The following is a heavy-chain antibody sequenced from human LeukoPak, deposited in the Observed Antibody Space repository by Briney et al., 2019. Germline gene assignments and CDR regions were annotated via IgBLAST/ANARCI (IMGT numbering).Heavy chain of an antibody. Sequence: GASVKVSCKVSGSTLTEFSIRWVRHGPGKGLEWMGGFVPEDDETIYAQSFQGRVTMTEDTSTDTAYMELRSLRSENTAMYYCATIAPGDLFDSWGQGTLVTVSS. CDR1: GSTLTEFS. D-gene: IGHD7-27*01. CDR3: ATIAPGDLFDS. V-gene: IGHV1-24*01. CDR2: FVPEDDET. J-gene: IGHJ4*02.